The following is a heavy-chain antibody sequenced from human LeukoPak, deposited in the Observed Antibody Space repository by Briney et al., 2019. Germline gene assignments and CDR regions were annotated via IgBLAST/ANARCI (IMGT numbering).Heavy chain of an antibody. CDR3: ASEYCSGGNCYFDY. V-gene: IGHV5-51*01. J-gene: IGHJ4*02. D-gene: IGHD2-15*01. Sequence: GESLKISCKGSEYSFATYRIGWVRQMPGQGLEWMGIIFPGDSDTRYSPSFQGQVTISADKSISTAYLQWSSLKASDAAIYYCASEYCSGGNCYFDYWGQGTLVTVSS. CDR2: IFPGDSDT. CDR1: EYSFATYR.